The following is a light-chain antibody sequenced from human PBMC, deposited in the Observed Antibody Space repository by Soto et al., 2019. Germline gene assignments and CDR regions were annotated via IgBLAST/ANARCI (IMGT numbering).Light chain of an antibody. V-gene: IGKV3-20*01. Sequence: LSASPGDMVMSTGGTAPLSCGASQSTDTDSLAWYQQKPGQAPRLLIYGASSRATGIPDRFSGSGSGTDFTLTISRLEPEDFAVYYCQQYGTSPLTFGGGIKVDIK. CDR1: QSTDTDS. CDR2: GAS. J-gene: IGKJ4*01. CDR3: QQYGTSPLT.